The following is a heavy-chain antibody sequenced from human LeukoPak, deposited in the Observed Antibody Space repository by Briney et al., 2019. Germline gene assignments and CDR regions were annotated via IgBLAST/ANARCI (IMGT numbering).Heavy chain of an antibody. CDR2: IYYSGST. Sequence: SETLSLTCTVSGGSISSGDYYWSWIRQPPGKGLEWIGYIYYSGSTYYNPSLKSRVTISVDTSKNQFSLKLSSVTAAGTAVYYCAREVTGGAAGTRPILDYWGQGTLVTVSS. CDR3: AREVTGGAAGTRPILDY. CDR1: GGSISSGDYY. V-gene: IGHV4-30-4*08. D-gene: IGHD6-13*01. J-gene: IGHJ4*02.